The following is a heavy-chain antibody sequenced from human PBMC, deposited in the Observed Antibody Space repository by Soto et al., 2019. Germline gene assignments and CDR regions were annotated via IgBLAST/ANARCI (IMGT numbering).Heavy chain of an antibody. Sequence: SETLSLTCTVSGGSISSSSYYWGWIRQPPGKGLEWIGSIYYSGSTYYNPSLKSRVTISVDTSKNQFSLKLSSVTAADTAVYYCARHGDVSSSSWSYYYYYYGMDVWGQGTTVTVSS. CDR2: IYYSGST. V-gene: IGHV4-39*01. D-gene: IGHD6-13*01. CDR3: ARHGDVSSSSWSYYYYYYGMDV. CDR1: GGSISSSSYY. J-gene: IGHJ6*02.